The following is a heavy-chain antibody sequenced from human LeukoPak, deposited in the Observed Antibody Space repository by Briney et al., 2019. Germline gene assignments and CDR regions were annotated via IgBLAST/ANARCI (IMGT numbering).Heavy chain of an antibody. CDR1: GYTFTSYD. Sequence: ASVKVSCKASGYTFTSYDINWVRQATGQGLEWMGWMNPNSGNTGYAQKFQGRVTMTRNTSISTAYMELSSLRSEDTAVYYCARGRDYYGSGSYLRYNWFDPWGQGTLVTVSS. J-gene: IGHJ5*02. V-gene: IGHV1-8*01. D-gene: IGHD3-10*01. CDR3: ARGRDYYGSGSYLRYNWFDP. CDR2: MNPNSGNT.